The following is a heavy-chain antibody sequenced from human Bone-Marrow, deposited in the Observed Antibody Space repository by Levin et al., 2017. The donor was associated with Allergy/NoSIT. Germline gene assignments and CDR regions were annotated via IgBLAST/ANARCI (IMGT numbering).Heavy chain of an antibody. J-gene: IGHJ4*02. V-gene: IGHV1-69*13. CDR2: IIPIFGTA. Sequence: SVKVSCKASGGTFSSYAISWVRQAPGQGLEWMGGIIPIFGTANYAQKFQGRVTITADESTSTAYMELSSLRSEDTAVYYCASRILTGHSDFDYWGQGTLVTVSS. D-gene: IGHD2/OR15-2a*01. CDR3: ASRILTGHSDFDY. CDR1: GGTFSSYA.